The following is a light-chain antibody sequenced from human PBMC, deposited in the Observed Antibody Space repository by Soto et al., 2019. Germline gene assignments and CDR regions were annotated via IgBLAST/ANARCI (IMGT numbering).Light chain of an antibody. CDR1: QSVSSSY. CDR3: QQRSTWPPIT. J-gene: IGKJ5*01. CDR2: GAS. Sequence: EIVLTQSPATLCLSPGERATLSCLASQSVSSSYLAWYQQKPGQAPRLLIYGASSRATGIPDRFSGSGSGTDFTLTISRLEPEDFAVYYCQQRSTWPPITFGQGTRLEI. V-gene: IGKV3D-20*02.